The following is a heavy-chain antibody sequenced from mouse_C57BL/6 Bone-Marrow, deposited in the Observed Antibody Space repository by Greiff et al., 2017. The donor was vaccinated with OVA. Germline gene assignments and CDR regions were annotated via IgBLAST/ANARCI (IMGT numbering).Heavy chain of an antibody. CDR3: ERSLGFDY. D-gene: IGHD4-1*01. CDR2: IYPSDSET. CDR1: GYTFTSYW. V-gene: IGHV1-61*01. J-gene: IGHJ2*01. Sequence: QVQLQQPGAELVRPGSSVKLSCKASGYTFTSYWMDWVKQRPGQGLEWIGNIYPSDSETHYNQKFKDKATLTVDKSSSTAYMQLSSQTSEDSAVYYCERSLGFDYWGQGTTLTVSS.